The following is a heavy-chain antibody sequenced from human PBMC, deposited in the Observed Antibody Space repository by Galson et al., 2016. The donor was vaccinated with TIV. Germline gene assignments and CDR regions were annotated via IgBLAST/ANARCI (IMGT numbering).Heavy chain of an antibody. J-gene: IGHJ4*02. CDR1: GGTFSTYT. Sequence: SVKVSCKASGGTFSTYTINWVRQAPGQGLQWLGRIIPVLGMTNYAQRLQGRVTITADRSTSTAYMERSSLRSDDTAVYYCARGDTGRHYEAYFDSWDQGTVVTVSS. CDR3: ARGDTGRHYEAYFDS. D-gene: IGHD3-3*01. V-gene: IGHV1-69*02. CDR2: IIPVLGMT.